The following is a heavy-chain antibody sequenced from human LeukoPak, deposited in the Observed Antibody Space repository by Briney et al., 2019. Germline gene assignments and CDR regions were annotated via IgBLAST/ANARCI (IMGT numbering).Heavy chain of an antibody. V-gene: IGHV3-53*01. CDR1: GFSISSDF. J-gene: IGHJ5*02. D-gene: IGHD1-14*01. CDR3: ASGIDR. CDR2: LYNTGTT. Sequence: GSLRLSCAASGFSISSDFMTWVRQAPGRGLEWVSVLYNTGTTSYADSVKGRFTISRDESKNTIYLQMSSLADEDTARYYCASGIDRWGQGTLVTVSS.